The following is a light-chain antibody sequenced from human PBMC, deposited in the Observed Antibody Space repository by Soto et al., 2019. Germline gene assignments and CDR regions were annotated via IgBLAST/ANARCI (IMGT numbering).Light chain of an antibody. CDR3: QLRT. Sequence: EIVLTQSPATLSLSPGERATLSCRTSQSISRFLAWYQHKPGQAPRLLIYDVSIRAAGIPARFSGSGSGTDFTLTISNLEPEDFAVYYCQLRTFGQGTRLEIK. CDR2: DVS. V-gene: IGKV3-11*01. J-gene: IGKJ2*01. CDR1: QSISRF.